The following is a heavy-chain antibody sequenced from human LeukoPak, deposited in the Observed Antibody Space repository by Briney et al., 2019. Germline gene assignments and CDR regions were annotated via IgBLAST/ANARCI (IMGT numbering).Heavy chain of an antibody. Sequence: SETLSLTCTVSGGSISSGSYYWSWIRQPAGKGLEWIGRIYTSGSTNYNPSLKSRVTISVDTSKNQFSLKLSSVTAADTAVYYCAREGPLGYCSSTSCYTHPLDYWGQGTLVTVSS. V-gene: IGHV4-61*02. D-gene: IGHD2-2*02. CDR2: IYTSGST. CDR3: AREGPLGYCSSTSCYTHPLDY. J-gene: IGHJ4*02. CDR1: GGSISSGSYY.